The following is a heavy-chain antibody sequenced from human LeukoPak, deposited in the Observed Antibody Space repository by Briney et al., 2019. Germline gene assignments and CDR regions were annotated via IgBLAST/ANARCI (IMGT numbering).Heavy chain of an antibody. Sequence: PGGSLRLSCAASGFTFNSYAVTWVRQAPGKGLEWVSGILQSGGDRYYSDSVKGRFTVSRDNSKNTLYLQMNSLRVDDTAIYYCAKDTVRGDGYWEFDYWGQGTLVTVSS. J-gene: IGHJ4*02. V-gene: IGHV3-23*01. CDR1: GFTFNSYA. D-gene: IGHD2-21*01. CDR2: ILQSGGDR. CDR3: AKDTVRGDGYWEFDY.